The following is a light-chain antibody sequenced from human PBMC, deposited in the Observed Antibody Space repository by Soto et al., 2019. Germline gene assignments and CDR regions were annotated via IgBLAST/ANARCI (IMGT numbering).Light chain of an antibody. V-gene: IGKV1D-13*01. Sequence: AIQLTQSPSSLSESVGDRVPITCRASQGISSALAWYQQKPGKAPKLLIYDASSLESGVPSRFSGSGSGTDFTLTISSLQPEDFATYYCQQFNNYPHFGGGTKVEIK. CDR2: DAS. CDR3: QQFNNYPH. CDR1: QGISSA. J-gene: IGKJ4*01.